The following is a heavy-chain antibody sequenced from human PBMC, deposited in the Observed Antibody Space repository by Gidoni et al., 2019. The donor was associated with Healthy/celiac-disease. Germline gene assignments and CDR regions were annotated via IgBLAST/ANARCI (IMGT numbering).Heavy chain of an antibody. V-gene: IGHV3-7*04. D-gene: IGHD3-10*01. Sequence: EVQLVESGGGLVQPGGSLRLSGAASGFTFSSYWMSWVRQAPGKGLEWVANIKQDGSEKYYVDSVKGRFTISRDNAKNSLHLPMNSLRAEDTAVYYCARESLRGPLDWGQGTLVTVSS. CDR2: IKQDGSEK. CDR3: ARESLRGPLD. CDR1: GFTFSSYW. J-gene: IGHJ4*02.